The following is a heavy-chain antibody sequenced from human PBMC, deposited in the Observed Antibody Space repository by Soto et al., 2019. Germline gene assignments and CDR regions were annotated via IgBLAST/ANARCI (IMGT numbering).Heavy chain of an antibody. CDR3: ARDLVVVVPAASYFDY. Sequence: ASVKVSCKASGYTFTSYGISWVRQAPGQGLEWMGWISAYNGNTNYAQKLQGRVTMTTDTSTSTAYMELRSLRSDDTALCYCARDLVVVVPAASYFDYWGQGTLVTVSS. CDR2: ISAYNGNT. D-gene: IGHD2-2*01. V-gene: IGHV1-18*01. CDR1: GYTFTSYG. J-gene: IGHJ4*02.